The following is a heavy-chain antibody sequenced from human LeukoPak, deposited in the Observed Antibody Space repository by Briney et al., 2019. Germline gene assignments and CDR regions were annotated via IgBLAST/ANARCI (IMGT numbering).Heavy chain of an antibody. CDR3: ARVKSSSWYYELIGDFDY. D-gene: IGHD6-13*01. V-gene: IGHV1-2*02. CDR2: INPNSGGT. J-gene: IGHJ4*02. CDR1: GYSFTGHH. Sequence: ASVKVSCKASGYSFTGHHVHWVRQAPGQGLEWLGWINPNSGGTNYAQTFQGRVAMTSDTSISTAYMELSRLRSDDTAVYYCARVKSSSWYYELIGDFDYWGQGTLVTVSS.